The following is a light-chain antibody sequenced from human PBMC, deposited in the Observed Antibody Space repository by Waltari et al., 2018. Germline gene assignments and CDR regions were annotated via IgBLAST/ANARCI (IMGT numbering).Light chain of an antibody. CDR3: QQYNSRLT. J-gene: IGKJ4*01. Sequence: DIQMTQSPSTLSASVGDRVTITCRASQSISSWVAWYQQKPGKAPKLLVYKASSLESGVPSRFSGSGSGTEFTLTISSLQPDDFATYYCQQYNSRLTFGGGTKVEIK. CDR1: QSISSW. CDR2: KAS. V-gene: IGKV1-5*03.